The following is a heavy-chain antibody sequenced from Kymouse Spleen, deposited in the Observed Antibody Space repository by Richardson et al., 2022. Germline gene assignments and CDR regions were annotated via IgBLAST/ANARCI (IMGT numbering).Heavy chain of an antibody. CDR3: AKDMRVTMVRGVYYYYYGMDV. J-gene: IGHJ6*02. Sequence: EVQLVESGGGLVQPGRSLRLSCAASGFTFDDYAMHWVRQAPGKGLEWVSGISWNSGSIGYADSVKGRFTISRDNAKNSLYLQMNSLRAEDTALYYCAKDMRVTMVRGVYYYYYGMDVWGQGTTVTVSS. D-gene: IGHD3-10*01. CDR2: ISWNSGSI. V-gene: IGHV3-9*01. CDR1: GFTFDDYA.